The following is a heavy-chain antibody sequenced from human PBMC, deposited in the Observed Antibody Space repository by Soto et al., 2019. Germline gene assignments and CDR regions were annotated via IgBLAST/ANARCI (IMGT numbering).Heavy chain of an antibody. CDR1: GGSISSGGYS. CDR2: IYYREST. D-gene: IGHD2-15*01. J-gene: IGHJ4*02. Sequence: PSETLSLTCAVSGGSISSGGYSWSWIRQPPGKGLEWIEYIYYRESTYYNPSLKGRVTISVDTSNNQFSLKLSSVTAADAAVYYCARGYGGRGFDYWGQGTLVTVSS. CDR3: ARGYGGRGFDY. V-gene: IGHV4-30-2*01.